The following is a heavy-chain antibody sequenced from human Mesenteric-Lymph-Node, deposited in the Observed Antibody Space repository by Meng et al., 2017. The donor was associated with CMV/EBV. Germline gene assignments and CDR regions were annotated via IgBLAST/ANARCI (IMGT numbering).Heavy chain of an antibody. V-gene: IGHV3-53*01. CDR1: GFTVSSNY. Sequence: GESLKISCAASGFTVSSNYMSWVRQAPGKGLEWVSVIYSGGSTYYADSVKGRFTISRDNSKNTLYLQMNSLRAGDTAVYYCARVNGDAFDIWGQGTMVTVSS. J-gene: IGHJ3*02. CDR2: IYSGGST. CDR3: ARVNGDAFDI.